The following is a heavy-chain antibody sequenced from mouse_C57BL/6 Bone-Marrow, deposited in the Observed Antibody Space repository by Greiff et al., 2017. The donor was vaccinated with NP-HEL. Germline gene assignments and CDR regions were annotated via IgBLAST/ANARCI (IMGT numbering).Heavy chain of an antibody. Sequence: QVQLKESGAELVRPGSSVKLSCKASGYTFTSYWMHWVKQRPIQGLEWIGNIDPSDSETHYNQKFKDKATLTVDKSSSTAYMQLSSLTSEDSAVYYCARLVATFYWYFDVWGTGTTVTVSS. J-gene: IGHJ1*03. CDR1: GYTFTSYW. V-gene: IGHV1-52*01. CDR3: ARLVATFYWYFDV. CDR2: IDPSDSET. D-gene: IGHD1-1*01.